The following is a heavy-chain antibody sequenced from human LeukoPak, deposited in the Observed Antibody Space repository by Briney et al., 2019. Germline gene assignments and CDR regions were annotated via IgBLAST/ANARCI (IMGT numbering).Heavy chain of an antibody. Sequence: GGSLRLSCAASGFTFSSYGMRWVRQAPGKGLEWVAVILYDGSNKYYADSVKGRFTISRDNSKNTLYLQMNSLRAEDTAVYYCARGGPIKYCSGGSCYRWFDPWGQGTLVTVSS. CDR3: ARGGPIKYCSGGSCYRWFDP. J-gene: IGHJ5*02. D-gene: IGHD2-15*01. CDR1: GFTFSSYG. CDR2: ILYDGSNK. V-gene: IGHV3-33*01.